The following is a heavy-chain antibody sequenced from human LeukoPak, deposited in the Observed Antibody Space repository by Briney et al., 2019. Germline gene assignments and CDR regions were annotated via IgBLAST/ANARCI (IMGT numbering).Heavy chain of an antibody. CDR2: INRNGGST. D-gene: IGHD6-19*01. CDR3: ARALAVADAYYFDY. CDR1: GFTFDDYG. Sequence: GGSLRLSCAASGFTFDDYGMSWVRQAPGKGLEWVSGINRNGGSTGYADSVKGRFTISRDNAKNSLYLQMNSLRAEDTALYYCARALAVADAYYFDYWGQGTLVTVSS. J-gene: IGHJ4*02. V-gene: IGHV3-20*04.